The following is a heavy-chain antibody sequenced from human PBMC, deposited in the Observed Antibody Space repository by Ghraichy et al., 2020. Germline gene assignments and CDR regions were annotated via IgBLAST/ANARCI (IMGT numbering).Heavy chain of an antibody. CDR3: ASHFDTGGSYRGY. CDR2: IYNSGST. J-gene: IGHJ4*02. V-gene: IGHV4-59*11. CDR1: GVSISSLY. D-gene: IGHD3-22*01. Sequence: SQTLSLTCTVSGVSISSLYCSWIRQPPGKGLEWMGHIYNSGSTYYNPSLKSPVTISLDTSKNQFSLKLTSVTAADTAVYYCASHFDTGGSYRGYWGQGILVTVSS.